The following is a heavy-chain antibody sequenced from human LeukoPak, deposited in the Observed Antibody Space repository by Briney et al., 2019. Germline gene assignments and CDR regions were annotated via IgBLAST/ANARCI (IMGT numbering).Heavy chain of an antibody. CDR2: IIPIFGTA. V-gene: IGHV1-69*05. Sequence: GASVKVSCKTSGYTFTSYYIHWVRQAPGQGLEWMGGIIPIFGTANYAQKFQGRVTITTDESTSTAYMELSSLRSEDTAVYYCARDARPLYYYYMDVWGKGTTVTVSS. J-gene: IGHJ6*03. CDR1: GYTFTSYY. D-gene: IGHD6-6*01. CDR3: ARDARPLYYYYMDV.